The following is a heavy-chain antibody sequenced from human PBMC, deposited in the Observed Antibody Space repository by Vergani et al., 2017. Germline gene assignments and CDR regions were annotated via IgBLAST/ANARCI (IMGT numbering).Heavy chain of an antibody. CDR3: ARSASDHIVVVVAATVWYFDL. J-gene: IGHJ2*01. CDR2: ISSSSSYI. D-gene: IGHD2-15*01. CDR1: GFTFSSYS. V-gene: IGHV3-21*04. Sequence: EVQLVESGGGLVKPGGSLRLSCAASGFTFSSYSMNWVRQAPGKGLEWVSSISSSSSYIYYADSVKGRFTISRDNAKNSLYLQMNSLRAEDTAVYYCARSASDHIVVVVAATVWYFDLWGRGTLVTVSS.